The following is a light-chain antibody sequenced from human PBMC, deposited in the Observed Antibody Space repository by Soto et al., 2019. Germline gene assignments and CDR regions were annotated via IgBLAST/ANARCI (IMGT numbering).Light chain of an antibody. CDR2: GAS. V-gene: IGKV3-15*01. CDR3: QQYNNWPPLT. J-gene: IGKJ4*01. Sequence: EIVLTQSPATLSLSPGERASLSCRASQTVSSYLLWYQQKPGQAPRLLIYGASTRATGIPARFSGSGSGTEFTLTISSLQSEDFAVYYCQQYNNWPPLTFGGGTKVDIK. CDR1: QTVSSY.